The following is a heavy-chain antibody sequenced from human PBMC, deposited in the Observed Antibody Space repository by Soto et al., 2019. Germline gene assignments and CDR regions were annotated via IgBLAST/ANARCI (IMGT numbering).Heavy chain of an antibody. CDR1: GFTFSSYG. Sequence: GGSLRLSCVASGFTFSSYGMHWVRQAPGKGLEWVAVISYDGSNKYYADSVKGRFTISRDNSKNTLYLQMNSLRAEDTAVYYCAKDLGYYDSSGYCPQDWGQGTLVTVSS. J-gene: IGHJ4*02. CDR3: AKDLGYYDSSGYCPQD. D-gene: IGHD3-22*01. V-gene: IGHV3-30*18. CDR2: ISYDGSNK.